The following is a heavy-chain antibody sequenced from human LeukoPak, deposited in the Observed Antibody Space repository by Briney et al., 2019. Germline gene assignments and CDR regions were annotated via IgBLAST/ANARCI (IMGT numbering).Heavy chain of an antibody. Sequence: GASETVSCKSSGYTFIIYGISWVRQAPGQGLEWMGGVIPIFGTANYAQKFQGRVTITADESTSTAYMELSSLRSEDTAVYYCASSRGYTVVTPGIRGIFDYWGQGTLVTVSS. CDR3: ASSRGYTVVTPGIRGIFDY. J-gene: IGHJ4*02. V-gene: IGHV1-69*13. CDR2: VIPIFGTA. CDR1: GYTFIIYG. D-gene: IGHD4-23*01.